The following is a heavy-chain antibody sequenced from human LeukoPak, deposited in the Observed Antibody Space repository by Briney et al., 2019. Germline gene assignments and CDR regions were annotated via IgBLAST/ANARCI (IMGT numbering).Heavy chain of an antibody. CDR1: GFTFSSYG. CDR2: IRYDGGNK. J-gene: IGHJ4*02. D-gene: IGHD6-19*01. CDR3: AKDQAGTAADGGYFDY. Sequence: GGSLRLSCAASGFTFSSYGMHWVRQAPGKGLEWVAFIRYDGGNKSYADSVKGRFTISRDNSKNTLYLQMNSLRAEDTAVYYCAKDQAGTAADGGYFDYWGQGTLVTVSS. V-gene: IGHV3-30*02.